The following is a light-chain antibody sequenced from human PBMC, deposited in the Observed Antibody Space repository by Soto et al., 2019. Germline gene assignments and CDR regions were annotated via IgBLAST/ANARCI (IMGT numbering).Light chain of an antibody. Sequence: IQLTQSPSFLSASVGDRVTISCRASQDISSYLAWYQQKPGKAPKLLIYVASTLQSGVPSRFSGSGSGTESTLTISSLQPDDFATYYCQQYDSVLGTFGPGTKVDI. J-gene: IGKJ1*01. CDR1: QDISSY. V-gene: IGKV1-9*01. CDR2: VAS. CDR3: QQYDSVLGT.